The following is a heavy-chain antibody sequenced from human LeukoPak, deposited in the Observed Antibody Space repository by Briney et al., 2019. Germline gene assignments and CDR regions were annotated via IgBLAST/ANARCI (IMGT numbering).Heavy chain of an antibody. Sequence: PGGSLRLSCAASGFTFSSYGMHWVRQAPGKGLEWVAFIRYDGSNKYYADSVKGRFTISRDNSKNTLYLQMNSLRAEDTAVYYCARGLGFLIGSIWYPDAFDIWGQGTMVTVSS. D-gene: IGHD6-13*01. CDR3: ARGLGFLIGSIWYPDAFDI. CDR2: IRYDGSNK. CDR1: GFTFSSYG. V-gene: IGHV3-30*02. J-gene: IGHJ3*02.